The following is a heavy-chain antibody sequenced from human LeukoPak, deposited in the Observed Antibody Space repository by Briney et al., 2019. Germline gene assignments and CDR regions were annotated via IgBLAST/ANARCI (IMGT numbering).Heavy chain of an antibody. CDR3: ARDPMVRGVIRYFDY. CDR1: GFTFSSYS. Sequence: GGSLRLSCAASGFTFSSYSMNWVRQAPGKGLEWVSSIRSSSSYIYYADSVKGRFTISRDNAKNSLYLQMNSLRAEDTAVYYCARDPMVRGVIRYFDYWGQGTLVTVSS. D-gene: IGHD3-10*01. J-gene: IGHJ4*02. CDR2: IRSSSSYI. V-gene: IGHV3-21*01.